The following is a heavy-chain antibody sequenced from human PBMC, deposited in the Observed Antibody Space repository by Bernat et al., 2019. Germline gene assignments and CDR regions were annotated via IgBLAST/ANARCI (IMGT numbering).Heavy chain of an antibody. D-gene: IGHD7-27*01. Sequence: QVQLVESGGGLVKPGGSLRLSCAASGFTFSDYYMSWIRQAPGKGLEWVSDISSSSTYTNNADSVKGRFTISRDNAKNSLYLQMNSLRAEDTAVYYCARENWGYFDYWGQGTRVTVSS. CDR3: ARENWGYFDY. CDR1: GFTFSDYY. CDR2: ISSSSTYT. J-gene: IGHJ4*02. V-gene: IGHV3-11*06.